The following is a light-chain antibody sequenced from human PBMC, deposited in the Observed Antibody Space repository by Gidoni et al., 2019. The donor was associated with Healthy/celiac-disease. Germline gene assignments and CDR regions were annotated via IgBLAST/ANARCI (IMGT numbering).Light chain of an antibody. J-gene: IGKJ1*01. CDR2: AAS. CDR3: QQYYSYPQT. V-gene: IGKV1-8*01. Sequence: AIRMTQSPSSFSASTGDRVTITCRASQGISSYLAWYQHKPGKAPKLLIYAASTLQSGVPSRFSGSGSGTEFTLTISCLQSEDFATYYCQQYYSYPQTFGQGTKVEIK. CDR1: QGISSY.